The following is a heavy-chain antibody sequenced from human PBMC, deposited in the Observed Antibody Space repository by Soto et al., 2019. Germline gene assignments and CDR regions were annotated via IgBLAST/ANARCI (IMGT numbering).Heavy chain of an antibody. CDR2: IYHSGST. J-gene: IGHJ4*02. CDR3: ARVGGLYYYGSGSLDY. V-gene: IGHV4-4*02. CDR1: GGSISSSNW. Sequence: SETLSLTCAVSGGSISSSNWWSWVRQPPGKGLEWIGEIYHSGSTNYNPSLKSRVTISVDKSKNQFSLKLSSVTAADTAVYYCARVGGLYYYGSGSLDYWGQGTLVTVSS. D-gene: IGHD3-10*01.